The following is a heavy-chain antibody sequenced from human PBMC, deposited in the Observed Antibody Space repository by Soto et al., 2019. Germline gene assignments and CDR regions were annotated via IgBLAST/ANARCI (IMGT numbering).Heavy chain of an antibody. CDR1: GGSISSGDYY. J-gene: IGHJ5*02. CDR2: IYYSGST. CDR3: ARATIVLVPAAMVSHWFDP. D-gene: IGHD2-2*01. Sequence: QVQLQESGPGLVKPSQTLSLTCTVSGGSISSGDYYWSWIRQPPGKGLEWIGYIYYSGSTYYNPSRKSRVTLSVDTSKTQSSLKLSSVTAADTAVYYCARATIVLVPAAMVSHWFDPWGQGTLVTVSS. V-gene: IGHV4-30-4*01.